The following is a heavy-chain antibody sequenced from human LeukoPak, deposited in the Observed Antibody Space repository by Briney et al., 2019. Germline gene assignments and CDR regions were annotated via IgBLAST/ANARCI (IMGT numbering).Heavy chain of an antibody. CDR3: ARGTPYYDSNAMFDY. V-gene: IGHV1-18*01. Sequence: ASVKVSCKASGYTFTSYGISWVRQAPGQGLEWMGWISAYNGNTNYAQKLQGRVTMTTDTSTSTAYMELRSLRSDDTAVYYCARGTPYYDSNAMFDYWGQGTLVTVSS. D-gene: IGHD3-22*01. CDR2: ISAYNGNT. CDR1: GYTFTSYG. J-gene: IGHJ4*02.